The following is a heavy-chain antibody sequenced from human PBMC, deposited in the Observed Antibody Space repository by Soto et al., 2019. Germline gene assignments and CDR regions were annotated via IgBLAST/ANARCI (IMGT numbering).Heavy chain of an antibody. CDR1: GGSFSGYY. J-gene: IGHJ6*02. Sequence: SETLSLTCAVYGGSFSGYYWSWIRQPPGKGLEWIGEINHSGSTNYNPSLKSRVTISVDTSKNQFSLKLSSVTAADTAVYYCARGLGTSNPVVTTYYYYYYGMDVWGQGTTVTVSS. V-gene: IGHV4-34*01. D-gene: IGHD4-4*01. CDR3: ARGLGTSNPVVTTYYYYYYGMDV. CDR2: INHSGST.